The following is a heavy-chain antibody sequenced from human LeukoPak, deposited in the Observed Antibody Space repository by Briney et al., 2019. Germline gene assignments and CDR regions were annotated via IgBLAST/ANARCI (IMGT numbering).Heavy chain of an antibody. CDR2: INPSGGST. CDR3: ARDGDKYSSGWYTFVYY. Sequence: ASVKVSCKASGYTFTSYYMHWVRQAPGQRLEWMGIINPSGGSTSYAQKFQGRVIMTRDTSTSTVYMELSSLRSEDTAVYYCARDGDKYSSGWYTFVYYWGQGTLVTVSS. J-gene: IGHJ4*02. V-gene: IGHV1-46*01. D-gene: IGHD6-19*01. CDR1: GYTFTSYY.